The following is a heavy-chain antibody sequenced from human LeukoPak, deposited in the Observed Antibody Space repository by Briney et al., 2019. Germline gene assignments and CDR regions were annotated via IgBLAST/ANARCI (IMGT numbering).Heavy chain of an antibody. CDR2: IYARGNT. J-gene: IGHJ3*02. Sequence: PSETLSLTCTVSGASISSGNYYWSWIRQPAGKGLEWIGRIYARGNTNYNPSLKSRVTISVDTSKNQFSLKLSSVTAADTAVYFCARDSHAYFDAFDIWGQGTMVTVSS. V-gene: IGHV4-61*02. CDR1: GASISSGNYY. D-gene: IGHD2/OR15-2a*01. CDR3: ARDSHAYFDAFDI.